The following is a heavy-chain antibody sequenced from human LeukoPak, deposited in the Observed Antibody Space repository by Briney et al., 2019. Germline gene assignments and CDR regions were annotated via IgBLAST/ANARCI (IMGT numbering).Heavy chain of an antibody. D-gene: IGHD2-2*01. Sequence: PSETLSLTCTVSGGSISSGSYYWSWIWQPAGKGLEWIGRIYTSGSTNYNPSLKSRVTISVDTSKNQFSLKLSSVTTADTAVYYCARYSIVVVPAARASNYYYYYMDVWGKGTTVTVSS. CDR3: ARYSIVVVPAARASNYYYYYMDV. J-gene: IGHJ6*03. CDR2: IYTSGST. CDR1: GGSISSGSYY. V-gene: IGHV4-61*02.